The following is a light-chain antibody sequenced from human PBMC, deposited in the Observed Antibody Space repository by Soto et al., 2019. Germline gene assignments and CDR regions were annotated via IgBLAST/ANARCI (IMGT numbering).Light chain of an antibody. Sequence: QSALTQPRSVSGSPGQSVTISCTGTSSDFGAYNLVSWYQQYPGKAPKLMIYYISERPSGVPDRFSGSKSGNTASLTISGRQAEDEADYYCCSSAGTFTWVFGGGTKLTVL. CDR3: CSSAGTFTWV. J-gene: IGLJ3*02. CDR1: SSDFGAYNL. V-gene: IGLV2-11*01. CDR2: YIS.